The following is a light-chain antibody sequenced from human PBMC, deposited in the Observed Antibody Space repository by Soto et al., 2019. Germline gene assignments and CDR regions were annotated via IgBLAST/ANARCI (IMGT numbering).Light chain of an antibody. CDR2: GAS. J-gene: IGKJ3*01. V-gene: IGKV1-39*01. CDR1: QSIRNY. CDR3: QQSYTAVFT. Sequence: DIQMTQSPSSLSASVGDRVTITCRASQSIRNYLNWYQQKPGKVPNLLIYGASSLQSGVPSRFSGSGSETDFTLTINNLQPEDFVTYYCQQSYTAVFTFGPGTKVDMK.